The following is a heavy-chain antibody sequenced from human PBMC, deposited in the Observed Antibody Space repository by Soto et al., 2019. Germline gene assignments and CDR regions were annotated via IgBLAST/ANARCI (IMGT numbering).Heavy chain of an antibody. V-gene: IGHV1-69*06. CDR1: GATFSSYA. Sequence: GASVKVSCKASGATFSSYAISWVRQAPGQGLEWMGGIIPIFGTANYAQKFQGRVTITADKSTSTAYMELSSLRSEDTAVYYCARLLVPALRDYHSCMDVTGQGPTGTVS. CDR2: IIPIFGTA. J-gene: IGHJ6*02. CDR3: ARLLVPALRDYHSCMDV. D-gene: IGHD2-2*01.